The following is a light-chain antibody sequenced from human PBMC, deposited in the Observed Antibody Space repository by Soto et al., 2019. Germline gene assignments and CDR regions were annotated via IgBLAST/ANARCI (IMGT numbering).Light chain of an antibody. CDR3: QQYGSSPPWT. CDR1: QSVSTN. CDR2: GAS. V-gene: IGKV3-15*01. J-gene: IGKJ1*01. Sequence: EIVMTQSPATLSVPPGERATLSCRASQSVSTNFAWYQQKPGQAPRLLIYGASTRATAVPARFTASGSGTEFTLTISSLQSEDFAVYYCQQYGSSPPWTFGQGTKVDIK.